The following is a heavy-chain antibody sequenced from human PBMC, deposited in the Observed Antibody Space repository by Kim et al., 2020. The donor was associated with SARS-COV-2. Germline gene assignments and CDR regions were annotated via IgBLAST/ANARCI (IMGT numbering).Heavy chain of an antibody. Sequence: GGSLRLSCAASGFTFSSYGMHWVRQAPGKGLEWVAVISYDGSNKYYADSVKGRFTISRDNSKNTQYLQMNSLRSEDTAVYYCAKDRRFYDFWSGYLNCGDYYYYYGMDVWGHGTTVTVSS. CDR3: AKDRRFYDFWSGYLNCGDYYYYYGMDV. CDR2: ISYDGSNK. CDR1: GFTFSSYG. V-gene: IGHV3-30*18. D-gene: IGHD3-3*01. J-gene: IGHJ6*02.